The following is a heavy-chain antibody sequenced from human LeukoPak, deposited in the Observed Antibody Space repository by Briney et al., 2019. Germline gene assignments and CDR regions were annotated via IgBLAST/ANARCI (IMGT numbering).Heavy chain of an antibody. CDR1: GFTFSSYA. J-gene: IGHJ4*02. V-gene: IGHV3-23*01. CDR2: VSGSGGST. D-gene: IGHD3-9*01. CDR3: AKDNYDILTGYRSRIV. Sequence: GGSLRLSCAASGFTFSSYAMSWVRQAPGKGLEWVSAVSGSGGSTHYADSVKGRFTISRDNSKNTLYLQMNSLRAEDTAVYYCAKDNYDILTGYRSRIVWGQGTLVTVPS.